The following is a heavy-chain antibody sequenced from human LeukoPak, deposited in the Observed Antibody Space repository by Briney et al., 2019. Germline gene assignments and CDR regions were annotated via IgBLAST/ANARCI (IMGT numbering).Heavy chain of an antibody. CDR2: INAGNGNT. CDR1: GYTFTSYA. CDR3: ARDRTAAESGVGFDP. J-gene: IGHJ5*02. D-gene: IGHD6-13*01. V-gene: IGHV1-3*01. Sequence: ASVKVSCKASGYTFTSYAMHWVRQAPGQRLEWMGWINAGNGNTKYSQKFQGRVTITRDTSASTAYMELSSLRSEDTAVYYCARDRTAAESGVGFDPWGQGTLVTVSS.